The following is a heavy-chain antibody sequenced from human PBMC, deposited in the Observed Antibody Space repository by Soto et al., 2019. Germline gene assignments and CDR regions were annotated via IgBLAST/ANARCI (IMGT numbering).Heavy chain of an antibody. V-gene: IGHV3-33*01. Sequence: QVQLVESGGGVVQPGRSLRLSCAASGFTFSSYGMHWVRQAPGKGLEWGAVIWYDGSNKYYADSVKGRFTISRDNSKNTLYLQMNSLRAEDTAVYYCARVAARYCSGGSCYDMDYWGQGTLVTVSS. CDR2: IWYDGSNK. J-gene: IGHJ4*02. CDR1: GFTFSSYG. CDR3: ARVAARYCSGGSCYDMDY. D-gene: IGHD2-15*01.